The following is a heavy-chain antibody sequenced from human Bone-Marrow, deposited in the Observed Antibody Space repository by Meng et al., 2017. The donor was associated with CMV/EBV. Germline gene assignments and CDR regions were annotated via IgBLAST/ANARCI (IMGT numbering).Heavy chain of an antibody. CDR2: INPNSGDT. CDR1: GYTFTGYY. V-gene: IGHV1-2*02. Sequence: ASVKVSCKASGYTFTGYYMHWVRQAPGQGLEWMGWINPNSGDTNYAQKFQGRVTMTRDTSISTAYMELSRLRSDDTAVYYCARECGIAAALLDYGMDVWGQGTTVTVSS. D-gene: IGHD6-13*01. J-gene: IGHJ6*01. CDR3: ARECGIAAALLDYGMDV.